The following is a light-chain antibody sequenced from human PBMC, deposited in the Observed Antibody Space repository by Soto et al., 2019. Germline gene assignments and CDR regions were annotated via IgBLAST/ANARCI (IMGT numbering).Light chain of an antibody. CDR1: SSDVGSYNL. CDR2: EGS. J-gene: IGLJ2*01. CDR3: CSYAGSSTYVV. Sequence: QYALTQPASVSGSPGQAITISCTGTSSDVGSYNLVSWYQQHPGKAPKLMIYEGSKRPSGVSNRFSGSKSGNTASLTISGLQAEDEADYYCCSYAGSSTYVVFGGGTKVTAL. V-gene: IGLV2-23*01.